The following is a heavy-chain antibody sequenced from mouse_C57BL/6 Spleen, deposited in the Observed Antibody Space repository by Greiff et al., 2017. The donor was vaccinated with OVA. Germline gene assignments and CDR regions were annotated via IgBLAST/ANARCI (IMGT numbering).Heavy chain of an antibody. CDR3: ARNGPAMDY. V-gene: IGHV1-61*01. CDR1: GYTFTSYW. Sequence: VKLQQPGAELVRPGSSVKLSCKASGYTFTSYWMDWVKQRPGQGLEWIGNIYPSDSETHYNQKFKDKATLTVDKSSSTAYMQLSSLTSEDSAVYYCARNGPAMDYWGQGTSVTVSS. CDR2: IYPSDSET. J-gene: IGHJ4*01.